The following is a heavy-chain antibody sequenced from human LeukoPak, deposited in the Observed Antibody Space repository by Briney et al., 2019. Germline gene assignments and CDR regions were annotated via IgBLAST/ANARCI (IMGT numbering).Heavy chain of an antibody. J-gene: IGHJ4*02. CDR1: GGSISSYY. V-gene: IGHV4-59*08. D-gene: IGHD2-21*01. CDR2: IYYSGSGST. CDR3: ARLKKVVPAPRDIVVVIASYYFDY. Sequence: PSETLSLTCTVSGGSISSYYWSWIRQPPGKGLEWIGYIYYSGSGSTNYNPSLKSRVTISVDTSKNQFSLKLSSVTAADTAVYYCARLKKVVPAPRDIVVVIASYYFDYWGQGTLVTVSS.